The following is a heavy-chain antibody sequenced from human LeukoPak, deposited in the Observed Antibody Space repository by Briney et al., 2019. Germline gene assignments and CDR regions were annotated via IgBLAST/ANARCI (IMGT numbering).Heavy chain of an antibody. D-gene: IGHD5-12*01. CDR2: ISSNGGNT. CDR3: RKDAGYSAYDSLDS. Sequence: PGGSLRLSCSASGFTFRRYAMHWVRQAPGKGLEYISGISSNGGNTDHADSVKGRFTISRDNSKSTLYLQMSRLRPEDTAVYYCRKDAGYSAYDSLDSWGQGTLVTVSS. V-gene: IGHV3-64D*06. CDR1: GFTFRRYA. J-gene: IGHJ4*02.